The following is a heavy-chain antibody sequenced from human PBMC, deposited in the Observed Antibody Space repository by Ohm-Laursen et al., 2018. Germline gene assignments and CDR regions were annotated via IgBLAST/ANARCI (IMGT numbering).Heavy chain of an antibody. Sequence: QTLSLTCAISGDSVSSNSAAWNWIRQSPSRGLEWLGRTYYRSKWYNDYAVSVKSRITINPDTSKNQFSLQLNSVTPEDTAVYYCARARANYDILTGYYNWFDPWGQGALVTVSS. CDR2: TYYRSKWYN. CDR3: ARARANYDILTGYYNWFDP. J-gene: IGHJ5*02. CDR1: GDSVSSNSAA. V-gene: IGHV6-1*01. D-gene: IGHD3-9*01.